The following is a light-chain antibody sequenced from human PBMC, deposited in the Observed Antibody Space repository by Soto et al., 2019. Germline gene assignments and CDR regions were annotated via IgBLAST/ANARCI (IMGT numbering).Light chain of an antibody. J-gene: IGKJ1*01. CDR1: QSVTTSY. CDR2: GTS. Sequence: EIVLTQSPGTLSLSPGERATLSCRTSQSVTTSYLAWYQQKPGQAPRLLIYGTSIRATGVPDRFSGGGSGTDFTLTISSLQSEDFAVYYCQQYNNWPWTFGQGTKVDIK. CDR3: QQYNNWPWT. V-gene: IGKV3-20*01.